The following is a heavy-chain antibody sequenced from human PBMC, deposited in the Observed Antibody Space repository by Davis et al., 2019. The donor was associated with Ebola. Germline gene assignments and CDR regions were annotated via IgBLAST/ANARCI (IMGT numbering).Heavy chain of an antibody. CDR1: GYTFTDYY. J-gene: IGHJ3*02. D-gene: IGHD1-26*01. Sequence: ASVKVSCKASGYTFTDYYIHWVRQAPGQGLEWMGWMNCDNGDTKYAQKFQGRVTVTRDTSIGTAYMELSSLRSEDTAVYYCARELPEGSYWTDSFDIWGQGTVVTVSS. CDR2: MNCDNGDT. V-gene: IGHV1-2*02. CDR3: ARELPEGSYWTDSFDI.